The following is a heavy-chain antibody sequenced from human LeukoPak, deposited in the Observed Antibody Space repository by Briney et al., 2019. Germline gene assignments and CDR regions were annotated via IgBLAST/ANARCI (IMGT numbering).Heavy chain of an antibody. CDR3: VRDRVGPDY. CDR1: GFTFSSAW. CDR2: ITDDATT. D-gene: IGHD1-26*01. J-gene: IGHJ4*02. V-gene: IGHV3-74*03. Sequence: GGPLRLSCAASGFTFSSAWMHWVRDAPGTGLVWVSSITDDATTTYADSVKGRFTITRDNAKNILSLQMNSLRAEDTAVYYCVRDRVGPDYWGQGTLVTVSS.